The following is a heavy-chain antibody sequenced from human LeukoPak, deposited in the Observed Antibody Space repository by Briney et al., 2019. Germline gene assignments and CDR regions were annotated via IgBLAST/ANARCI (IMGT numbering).Heavy chain of an antibody. CDR1: GFTFSDYG. J-gene: IGHJ5*02. CDR2: IYSGGRNK. CDR3: AREKFLAAAGTRGSWFDP. D-gene: IGHD6-13*01. Sequence: GGSLRLSCAASGFTFSDYGMHWVRQAPGEGVEWVAVIYSGGRNKYHADFVKGRFTISRDNSQNTLYLQMNSLRAEDTAVYYCAREKFLAAAGTRGSWFDPWGQGTLVTVSS. V-gene: IGHV3-33*01.